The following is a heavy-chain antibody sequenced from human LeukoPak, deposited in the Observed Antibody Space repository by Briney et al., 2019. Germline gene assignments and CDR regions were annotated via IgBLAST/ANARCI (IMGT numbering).Heavy chain of an antibody. CDR1: GGSISSYY. V-gene: IGHV4-59*01. J-gene: IGHJ4*02. Sequence: SETLSFTCTVSGGSISSYYWSGIRQPPGKGLEWIGYIYYSGSTNYNPSLKSRVTISVDTSKNQFSLKLSSVTAADTAVYYCASGQAGNFDYWGQGTLVTVSS. CDR2: IYYSGST. CDR3: ASGQAGNFDY. D-gene: IGHD6-19*01.